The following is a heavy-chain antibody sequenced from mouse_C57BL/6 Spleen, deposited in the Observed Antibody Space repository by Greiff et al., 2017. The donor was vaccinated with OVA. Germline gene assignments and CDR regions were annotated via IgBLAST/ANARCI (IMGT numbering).Heavy chain of an antibody. D-gene: IGHD2-4*01. CDR3: ARSGDYHWYFDV. V-gene: IGHV1-81*01. CDR1: GYTFTSYG. CDR2: IYPRSGNT. Sequence: VQRVESGAELARPGASVKLSCKASGYTFTSYGISWVKQRTGQGLEWIGEIYPRSGNTYYNEKFKGKATLTADKSSSTAYMELRSLTSEDSAVYFCARSGDYHWYFDVWGTGTTVTVSS. J-gene: IGHJ1*03.